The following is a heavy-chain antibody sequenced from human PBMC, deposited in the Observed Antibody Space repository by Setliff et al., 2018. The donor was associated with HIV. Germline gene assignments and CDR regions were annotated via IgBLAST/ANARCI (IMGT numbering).Heavy chain of an antibody. CDR2: ITDDNRDT. D-gene: IGHD3-3*02. CDR1: GYMFGPYG. J-gene: IGHJ4*02. V-gene: IGHV1-18*01. CDR3: VGDEKRAAGGALYYFDL. Sequence: ASVKVSCKASGYMFGPYGFSWVRQVPGQRPEWMGWITDDNRDTHSARNFQGRITLTTDISSTTAYMELGSLTSDDTAVYYCVGDEKRAAGGALYYFDLWGQGTLVTVSS.